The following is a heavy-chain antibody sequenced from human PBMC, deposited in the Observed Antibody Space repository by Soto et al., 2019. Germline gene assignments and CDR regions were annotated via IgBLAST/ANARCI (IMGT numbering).Heavy chain of an antibody. CDR1: GYTFTSFG. CDR2: ISAYNGNT. D-gene: IGHD2-8*01. J-gene: IGHJ6*02. V-gene: IGHV1-18*01. CDR3: ARDRSMYYGMDV. Sequence: QVQLVQSGGEVKKPGASVKVSCKATGYTFTSFGISWVRQAPGQGLEWMGWISAYNGNTNYAQKLQGRVTMTTDTSTSTAYMELRSPTSDDTAVYYCARDRSMYYGMDVWGQGTTVTVSS.